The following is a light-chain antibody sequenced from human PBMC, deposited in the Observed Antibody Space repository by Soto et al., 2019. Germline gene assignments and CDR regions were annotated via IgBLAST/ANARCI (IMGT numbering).Light chain of an antibody. V-gene: IGKV1-6*01. CDR3: LQDYNFPYT. Sequence: AIQMTQSPSSLSASVGDRVTITCRASQGIRNDLGWYQQKPGKAPKLLIYSASSLQSGVPSRFSGSGSGTDFTLTISSLRPEDFATYYCLQDYNFPYTFGQGTKVDIK. CDR2: SAS. CDR1: QGIRND. J-gene: IGKJ2*01.